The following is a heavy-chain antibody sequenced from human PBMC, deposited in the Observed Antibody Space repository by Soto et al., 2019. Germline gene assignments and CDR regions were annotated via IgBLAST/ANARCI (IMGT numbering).Heavy chain of an antibody. CDR1: GYPFSASY. Sequence: RASVKVSCKASGYPFSASYTHWVLQAPGQGLDWMGWMNPKSGGTYFAQKFQGRVTLTRDTSISTAYMEVNRLRSYDTAVNYCPSENIENSDGRYDGFDIWGQGTTVTVSS. V-gene: IGHV1-2*02. J-gene: IGHJ3*02. D-gene: IGHD5-18*01. CDR3: PSENIENSDGRYDGFDI. CDR2: MNPKSGGT.